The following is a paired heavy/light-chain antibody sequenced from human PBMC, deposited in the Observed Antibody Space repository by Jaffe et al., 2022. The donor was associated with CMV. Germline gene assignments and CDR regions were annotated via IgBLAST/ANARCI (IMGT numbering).Light chain of an antibody. CDR1: QGISSA. CDR2: DAS. V-gene: IGKV1D-13*01. CDR3: QQFNNYLFT. J-gene: IGKJ3*01. Sequence: AIQLTQSPSSLSASVGDRVTITCRASQGISSALAWYQQKPGKAPKLLIYDASSLESGVPSRFSGSGSGTDFTLTISSLQPEDFATYYCQQFNNYLFTFGPGTKVDIK.
Heavy chain of an antibody. J-gene: IGHJ4*02. CDR2: IYPGDSDT. D-gene: IGHD1-26*01. V-gene: IGHV5-51*01. CDR3: ARASGSYDFDY. Sequence: EVQLVQSGAEVKKPGESLKISCKGSGYSFTSYWIGWVRQMPGKGLEWMGIIYPGDSDTRYSPSFQGQVTISADKSISTAYLQWSSLKASDTAMYYCARASGSYDFDYWGQGTLVTVSS. CDR1: GYSFTSYW.